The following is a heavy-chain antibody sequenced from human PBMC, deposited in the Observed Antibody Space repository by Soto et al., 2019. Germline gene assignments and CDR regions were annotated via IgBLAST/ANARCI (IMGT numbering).Heavy chain of an antibody. D-gene: IGHD6-6*01. CDR3: ARDSVASEYSSSSGYYYYYGMDV. J-gene: IGHJ6*02. CDR1: GGTFSSYA. Sequence: GASVKVSCKASGGTFSSYAISWVRQAPGQGLEWMGGIIPIFGTANYAQKFQGRVTITADESTSTAYMELSSLRSEDTAVYYCARDSVASEYSSSSGYYYYYGMDVWGQGTTVTVSS. CDR2: IIPIFGTA. V-gene: IGHV1-69*13.